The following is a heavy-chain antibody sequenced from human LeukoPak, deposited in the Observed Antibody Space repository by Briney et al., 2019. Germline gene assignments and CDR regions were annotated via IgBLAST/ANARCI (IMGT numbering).Heavy chain of an antibody. CDR2: IDPSDSYT. D-gene: IGHD5-12*01. V-gene: IGHV5-10-1*01. J-gene: IGHJ4*02. Sequence: GASLRISCKGSGSRFTSYWISWVRQMPGKGLEWMGRIDPSDSYTNYSPSFQGHVTISADKSISTAYLQWSSLKASDTAMYYCARHISGYSGYAHNFDYWGQGTLVTVSS. CDR3: ARHISGYSGYAHNFDY. CDR1: GSRFTSYW.